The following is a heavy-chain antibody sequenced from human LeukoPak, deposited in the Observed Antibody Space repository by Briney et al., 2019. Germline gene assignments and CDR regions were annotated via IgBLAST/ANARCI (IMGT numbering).Heavy chain of an antibody. V-gene: IGHV4-59*11. Sequence: SETLSLTCTVSGGSISSHYWSWIRQPPGKGLEWIGYIYYSGSTNYNPSLESRVTISVDTSKNQFSLKLSSVTAADTAVYYCARSWDSGSYYFDYWGQGTLVTVSS. CDR1: GGSISSHY. CDR3: ARSWDSGSYYFDY. CDR2: IYYSGST. D-gene: IGHD1-26*01. J-gene: IGHJ4*02.